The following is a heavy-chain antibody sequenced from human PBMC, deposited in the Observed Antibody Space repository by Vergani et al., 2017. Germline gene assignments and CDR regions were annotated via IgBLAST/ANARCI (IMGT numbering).Heavy chain of an antibody. CDR3: AVRPRVNLVGGEVVKSRAFDN. CDR2: INNDGHT. CDR1: GYSISSGYY. V-gene: IGHV4-38-2*02. J-gene: IGHJ4*03. D-gene: IGHD2-8*02. Sequence: LQEPGPGLVNPSASLSLTCTVSGYSISSGYYWGWIRQPPAKGLEGRGEINNDGHTNYNPSLESRVTVSRDTAKNQFSLNLMSVTAADTAMYYWAVRPRVNLVGGEVVKSRAFDNWSQGSLVTVSS.